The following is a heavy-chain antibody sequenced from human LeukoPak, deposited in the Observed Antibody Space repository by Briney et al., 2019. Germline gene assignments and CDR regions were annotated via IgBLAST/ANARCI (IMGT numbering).Heavy chain of an antibody. CDR2: ISSSSSYI. J-gene: IGHJ4*02. CDR3: ARLRGYSYGLHFDY. D-gene: IGHD5-18*01. CDR1: GFTFSSYS. Sequence: GGSLRLSCAASGFTFSSYSMNWVRQAPGKGLEWVSSISSSSSYIYYADSVKGRFTISRDNAKNSLYLQMNSLRAEDTAVYYCARLRGYSYGLHFDYWGQGTLVTVSS. V-gene: IGHV3-21*01.